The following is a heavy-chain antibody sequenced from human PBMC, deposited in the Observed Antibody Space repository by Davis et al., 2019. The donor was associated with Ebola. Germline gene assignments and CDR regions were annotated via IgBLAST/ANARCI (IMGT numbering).Heavy chain of an antibody. CDR3: ARRIGRAWFDS. V-gene: IGHV3-7*03. Sequence: GGSLRLSCEVSGFTFSYYWMSWVRQAPGKGLEWVATIKQDGSEKSYVDSVKGRFTISRDNAKNSLYLQMNSLRAEDTAIYYCARRIGRAWFDSWDQGTLVTVSS. CDR2: IKQDGSEK. D-gene: IGHD1-26*01. J-gene: IGHJ5*01. CDR1: GFTFSYYW.